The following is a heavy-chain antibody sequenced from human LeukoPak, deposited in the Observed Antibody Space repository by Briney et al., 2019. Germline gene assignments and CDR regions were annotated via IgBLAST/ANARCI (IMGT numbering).Heavy chain of an antibody. V-gene: IGHV4-4*02. D-gene: IGHD1-26*01. CDR3: ARVGEDDLPLDYFDY. CDR1: GGSISSSNW. Sequence: SETLSLTCAVSGGSISSSNWWSWVRQPPGKGLEWIGEIYHSGSTNYNPSLKSRVTISVDTSKNQFSLKLSSVTAADTAVYYCARVGEDDLPLDYFDYWGQGTLVTVSS. CDR2: IYHSGST. J-gene: IGHJ4*02.